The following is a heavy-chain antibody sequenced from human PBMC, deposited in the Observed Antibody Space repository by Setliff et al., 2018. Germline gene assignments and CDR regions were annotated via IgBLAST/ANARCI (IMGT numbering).Heavy chain of an antibody. CDR3: ARDGVFYAMDV. Sequence: GESLKISCAASGFDFSYYYMSWACQAPGKGLEWISKISGDGRTIYQADSVRGRFTISRDNADNSLYLQMNSLRADDTALYYCARDGVFYAMDVWGQGTTVTVSS. V-gene: IGHV3-11*04. D-gene: IGHD2-2*01. CDR2: ISGDGRTI. J-gene: IGHJ6*02. CDR1: GFDFSYYY.